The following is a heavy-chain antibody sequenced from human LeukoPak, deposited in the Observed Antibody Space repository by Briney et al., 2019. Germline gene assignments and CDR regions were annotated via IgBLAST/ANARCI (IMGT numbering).Heavy chain of an antibody. V-gene: IGHV4-4*07. CDR1: GGSISSYY. D-gene: IGHD5-24*01. J-gene: IGHJ3*02. CDR3: ARAPGRRDGYNGKIAGAFDI. CDR2: IYTSGST. Sequence: PSETLSLTCTVSGGSISSYYWSWIRQPAGKGLEWIGRIYTSGSTNYNPSLKSRVTMSVDTSKNQFSLKLSSVTAADTAVYYCARAPGRRDGYNGKIAGAFDIWGQGTMVTVSS.